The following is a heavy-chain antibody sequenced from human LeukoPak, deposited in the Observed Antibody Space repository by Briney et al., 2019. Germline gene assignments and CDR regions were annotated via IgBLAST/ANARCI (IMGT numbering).Heavy chain of an antibody. CDR1: GGSFSGYY. CDR3: ARGREWLQSGWGI. Sequence: SETLSLTCAVYGGSFSGYYWSWIRRPPGKGLEWIGEINHSGSTNYNPSLKSRVTISVDTSKNQFSLKLSSVTAADTAVYYCARGREWLQSGWGIWGQGAMVTVSS. J-gene: IGHJ3*02. D-gene: IGHD5-24*01. CDR2: INHSGST. V-gene: IGHV4-34*01.